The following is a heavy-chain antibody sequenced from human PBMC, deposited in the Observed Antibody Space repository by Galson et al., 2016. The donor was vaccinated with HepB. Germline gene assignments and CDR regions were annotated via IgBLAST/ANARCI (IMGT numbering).Heavy chain of an antibody. CDR2: IYPDDSDT. V-gene: IGHV5-51*01. Sequence: QSGAEVKKPGESLKISCKGSGYSFRNYWIAWVRQMPGKGLEWMGIIYPDDSDTRYRPTFQGHVTISADKSISTAYLQWSSLKAPDTAMYYCARRTLYYDSSLRGDFAFDIWGQETMVTVSS. CDR1: GYSFRNYW. D-gene: IGHD3-22*01. CDR3: ARRTLYYDSSLRGDFAFDI. J-gene: IGHJ3*02.